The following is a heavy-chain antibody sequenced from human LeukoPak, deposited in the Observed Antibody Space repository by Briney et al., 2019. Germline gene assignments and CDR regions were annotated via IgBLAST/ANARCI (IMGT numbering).Heavy chain of an antibody. CDR3: ARGVVGGYYPHYHYYYMDV. Sequence: ASVKVSCKASGGTFSSYAISWVRQAPGQGLEWMGRIIPILGIANYAQKFQGRVTITADKSTSTAYMELSSLRSEDTAVYYCARGVVGGYYPHYHYYYMDVWGKGTTVTVSS. CDR2: IIPILGIA. J-gene: IGHJ6*03. CDR1: GGTFSSYA. D-gene: IGHD3-3*01. V-gene: IGHV1-69*04.